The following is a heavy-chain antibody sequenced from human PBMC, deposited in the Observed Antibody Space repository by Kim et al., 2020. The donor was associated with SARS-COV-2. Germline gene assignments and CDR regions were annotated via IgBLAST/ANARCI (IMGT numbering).Heavy chain of an antibody. Sequence: GGSLRLSCAASGFTVSSTFMSWVRQPPGKGLEWVSVIYSGGGTYYEDSVKGRFTTSRDNSNNTVYLQKNSMRAEDTAAYYCARGLYDDFWDGYQTRYNW. J-gene: IGHJ5*01. CDR1: GFTVSSTF. CDR2: IYSGGGT. V-gene: IGHV3-53*01. CDR3: ARGLYDDFWDGYQTRYNW. D-gene: IGHD3-3*01.